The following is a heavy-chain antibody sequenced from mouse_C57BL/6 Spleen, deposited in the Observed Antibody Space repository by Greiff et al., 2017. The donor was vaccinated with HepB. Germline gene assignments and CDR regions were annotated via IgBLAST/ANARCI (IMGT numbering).Heavy chain of an antibody. D-gene: IGHD2-4*01. CDR2: ISYDGSN. CDR3: AREVDDYFAY. CDR1: GYSITSGYY. Sequence: ESGPGLVKPSQSLSLTCSVTGYSITSGYYWNWIRQFPGNKLEWMGYISYDGSNNYNPSLKNRISITRDTSKNQFFLKLNSVTTEDTATYYCAREVDDYFAYWGQGTLVTVSA. V-gene: IGHV3-6*01. J-gene: IGHJ3*01.